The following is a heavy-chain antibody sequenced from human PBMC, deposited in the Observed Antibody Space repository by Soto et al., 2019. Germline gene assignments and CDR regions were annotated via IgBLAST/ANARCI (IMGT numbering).Heavy chain of an antibody. CDR2: ISSSGSTI. Sequence: GGSLRLSCAASGFTFSDYYMSWIRQAPGKGLEWVSYISSSGSTIYYADSVKGRFTISRDNAKNSLYLQMNSLRAEDTAVYYCARDPQGYCSSTSCSIWFDPWGQGTLVTVSS. V-gene: IGHV3-11*01. CDR3: ARDPQGYCSSTSCSIWFDP. J-gene: IGHJ5*02. D-gene: IGHD2-2*01. CDR1: GFTFSDYY.